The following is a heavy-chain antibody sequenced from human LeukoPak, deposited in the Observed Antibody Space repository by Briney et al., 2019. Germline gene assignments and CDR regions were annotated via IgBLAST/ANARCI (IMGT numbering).Heavy chain of an antibody. J-gene: IGHJ4*02. V-gene: IGHV1-18*01. Sequence: ASMKVSCKASGYTFTSYDINWVRQAPGQGLEWMGWMNPNSGNTNYAQKLQGRVTMTTNTSTSTAYMELRSLRSDDTAVYYCARDRNEAGFDYWGQGTLVTVSS. D-gene: IGHD1-1*01. CDR1: GYTFTSYD. CDR3: ARDRNEAGFDY. CDR2: MNPNSGNT.